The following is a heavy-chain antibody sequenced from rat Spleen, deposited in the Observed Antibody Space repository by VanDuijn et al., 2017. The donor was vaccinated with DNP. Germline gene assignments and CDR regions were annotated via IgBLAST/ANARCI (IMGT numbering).Heavy chain of an antibody. CDR2: INTGSGGT. Sequence: QVQLQQSGAELSKPGSSVKISCKASGYTFTTYYIGWIKQTTGQGLEYFGYINTGSGGTNYNEKFKGRATLTVDKSSSTAFMQLSSLTPDDSAVYYCASSWVGVRGIWFAFWGQGTLVTVSS. D-gene: IGHD4-3*01. CDR1: GYTFTTYY. J-gene: IGHJ3*01. CDR3: ASSWVGVRGIWFAF. V-gene: IGHV1-43*01.